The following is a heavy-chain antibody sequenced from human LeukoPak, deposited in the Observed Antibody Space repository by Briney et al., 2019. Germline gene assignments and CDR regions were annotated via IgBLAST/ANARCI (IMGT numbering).Heavy chain of an antibody. D-gene: IGHD4-11*01. V-gene: IGHV4-30-4*01. CDR3: ARDRLVTTPYYYYGMDV. Sequence: SETLSLTCTVSGGSISSGDYYWSWIRQPPGKGLEWIGYIYYSGSTYYNPSLKSRVTISVDTSKNQFSLKLSSVTAADTAVYYRARDRLVTTPYYYYGMDVWGQGTTVTVSS. CDR2: IYYSGST. J-gene: IGHJ6*02. CDR1: GGSISSGDYY.